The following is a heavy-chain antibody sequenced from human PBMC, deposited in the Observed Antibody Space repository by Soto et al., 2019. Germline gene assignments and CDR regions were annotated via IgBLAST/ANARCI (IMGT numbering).Heavy chain of an antibody. J-gene: IGHJ3*02. CDR1: GYSISSGYY. V-gene: IGHV4-38-2*01. D-gene: IGHD2-21*02. CDR3: AFCGGDCSFAFDI. CDR2: IYNSGST. Sequence: SETLSLTCAVSGYSISSGYYWGWIRQPPGRGLEWIGSIYNSGSTYYNPSLKSRVTISLGTSKNRFSLKLRSLTAADTAVYYCAFCGGDCSFAFDIWGQGTMVTVSS.